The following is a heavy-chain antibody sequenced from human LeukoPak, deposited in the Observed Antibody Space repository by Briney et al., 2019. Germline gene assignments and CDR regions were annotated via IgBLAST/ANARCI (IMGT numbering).Heavy chain of an antibody. D-gene: IGHD3-22*01. CDR2: ISSSGSTI. J-gene: IGHJ3*02. CDR1: GFTFSSYE. V-gene: IGHV3-48*03. CDR3: ARDRRYYDSSGYYPDAFDI. Sequence: GGSLRLSCAASGFTFSSYEMNWVRQAPGKGLEWVSYISSSGSTIYYADSVKGRFTISRDNAKNSLYLQMNSLRAEDTAVYYCARDRRYYDSSGYYPDAFDIWGQGTMVTVSS.